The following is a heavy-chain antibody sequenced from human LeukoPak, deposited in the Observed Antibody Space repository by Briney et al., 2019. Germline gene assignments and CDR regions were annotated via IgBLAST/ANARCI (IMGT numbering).Heavy chain of an antibody. CDR2: ISSSGSTI. J-gene: IGHJ4*02. Sequence: GGSPRLSCAASGFTFSSYEMNWVRQAPGKGLEWVSYISSSGSTIYYADSVKGRFTISRDNAKNSLYLQMNSLRAEDTAVYYCAREVGYYGSGSYYNVDYFDYWGQGTLVTVSS. CDR1: GFTFSSYE. V-gene: IGHV3-48*03. CDR3: AREVGYYGSGSYYNVDYFDY. D-gene: IGHD3-10*01.